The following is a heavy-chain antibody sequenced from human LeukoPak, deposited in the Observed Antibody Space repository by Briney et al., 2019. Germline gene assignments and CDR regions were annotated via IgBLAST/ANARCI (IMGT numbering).Heavy chain of an antibody. Sequence: GGSLRLXCAASGFTYSSYWMSWVRQAPGKGLEWVANIKQDGSEKYYVDSVKGRFTISRDNAKNSLYLQMNSLRAEDTAVYYCGGFWSGYPTHAFDIWGQGTMVTVSS. CDR3: GGFWSGYPTHAFDI. D-gene: IGHD3-3*01. CDR1: GFTYSSYW. V-gene: IGHV3-7*01. J-gene: IGHJ3*02. CDR2: IKQDGSEK.